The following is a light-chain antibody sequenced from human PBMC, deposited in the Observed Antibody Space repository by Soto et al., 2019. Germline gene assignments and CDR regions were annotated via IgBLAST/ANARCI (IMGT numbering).Light chain of an antibody. CDR3: QQRSNWPPWT. J-gene: IGKJ1*01. V-gene: IGKV3-11*01. Sequence: EVVLTPSPGTLSLSPGERATLSCRASQSISQSLAWYQQRPGQSPRLLIYDASRRATGIPDRFTGSGSGTDFTLTISSLEPEDFAVYYCQQRSNWPPWTFGQGTKVDIK. CDR2: DAS. CDR1: QSISQS.